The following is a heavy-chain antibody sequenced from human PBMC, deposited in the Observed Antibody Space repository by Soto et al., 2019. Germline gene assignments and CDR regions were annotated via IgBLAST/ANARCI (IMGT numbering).Heavy chain of an antibody. CDR3: ARDVYSSSRYFDY. D-gene: IGHD6-6*01. CDR1: GFTFSSYS. CDR2: ISSSSSYI. Sequence: EVQLVESGGGLVKPGGSLRLSCAASGFTFSSYSMNWVRQAPGKGLEWVSSISSSSSYIYYADSVKGRFTISRDNAKNSLYLQMNSLRAEDTDVYYCARDVYSSSRYFDYWGQGTLVTVSS. J-gene: IGHJ4*02. V-gene: IGHV3-21*01.